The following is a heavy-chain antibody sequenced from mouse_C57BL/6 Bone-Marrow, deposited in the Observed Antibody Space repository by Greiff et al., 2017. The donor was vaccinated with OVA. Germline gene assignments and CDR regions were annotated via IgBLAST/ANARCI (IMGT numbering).Heavy chain of an antibody. Sequence: QVQLQQSGAELVRPGASVTLSCKASGYTFTDYEMYWVKQTPVNGLEWIGAIDPETGCTAYNQKFKGKAILTADKSSSKAYMALRSLTSEDSAVYYCTRGYSNYYAMDYWGQGTSVTVSS. V-gene: IGHV1-15*01. CDR1: GYTFTDYE. CDR3: TRGYSNYYAMDY. J-gene: IGHJ4*01. D-gene: IGHD2-5*01. CDR2: IDPETGCT.